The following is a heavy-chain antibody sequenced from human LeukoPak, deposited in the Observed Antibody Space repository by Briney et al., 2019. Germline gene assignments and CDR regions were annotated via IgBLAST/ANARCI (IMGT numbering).Heavy chain of an antibody. CDR2: IYSGGST. CDR3: AKKYSSGWSPTDY. CDR1: GFTVSSNY. J-gene: IGHJ4*02. Sequence: GGSLRLSCAASGFTVSSNYMSWVRQAPGKGLEWVSVIYSGGSTYYADSVKGRFTISRDNSKNTLYLQMNSLRAEDTAVYYCAKKYSSGWSPTDYWGQGTLVTVSS. D-gene: IGHD6-19*01. V-gene: IGHV3-53*01.